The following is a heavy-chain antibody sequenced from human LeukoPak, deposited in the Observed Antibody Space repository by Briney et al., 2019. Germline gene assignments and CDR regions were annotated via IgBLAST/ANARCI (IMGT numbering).Heavy chain of an antibody. CDR2: IYTSGST. CDR1: GGSISSGSYY. V-gene: IGHV4-61*02. CDR3: ARVSLVRGAPDYYFDY. D-gene: IGHD3-10*01. J-gene: IGHJ4*02. Sequence: SQTLSLTCTVSGGSISSGSYYLSWIRQPAGKGLEWIGRIYTSGSTNYNPSLKSRVTMSVDTSKNQFSLKLSSVTAADTAVYYCARVSLVRGAPDYYFDYWGQGTLVTVSS.